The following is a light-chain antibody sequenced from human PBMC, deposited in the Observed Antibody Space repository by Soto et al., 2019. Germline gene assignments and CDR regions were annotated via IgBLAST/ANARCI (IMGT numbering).Light chain of an antibody. CDR1: QSISSW. J-gene: IGKJ1*01. V-gene: IGKV1-5*01. Sequence: DVQMTQSPSTLSASVGDRVTITCRASQSISSWLAWYQQKPGKAPKVLIYDASSLKSGVPSRFSGSGSGTEFTLTISSLQPDDFATYYCQQYKNYSWTFGQGTKVDI. CDR2: DAS. CDR3: QQYKNYSWT.